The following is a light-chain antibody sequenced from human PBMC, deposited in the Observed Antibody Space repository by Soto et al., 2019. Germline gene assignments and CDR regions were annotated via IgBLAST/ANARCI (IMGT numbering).Light chain of an antibody. CDR3: RSYTSISTLV. CDR1: SSDIGGYNY. V-gene: IGLV2-14*01. J-gene: IGLJ1*01. CDR2: EVR. Sequence: QSVLTQPASVSGSPGQSITISCTGTSSDIGGYNYVSWYQQYPGKAPKVMIYEVRNRPSGVSNRFSGTKSGNTASLTISGLQAEDEADYYCRSYTSISTLVFGTGTKVTVL.